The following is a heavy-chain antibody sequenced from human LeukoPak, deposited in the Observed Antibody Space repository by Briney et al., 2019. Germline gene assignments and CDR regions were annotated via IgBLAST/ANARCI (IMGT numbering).Heavy chain of an antibody. Sequence: KTSETLSLTCTVSGGSISSGDYYWSWIRQPPGKGLEWIGYIYYSGSTYYNPSLKSRVTISVDTSKNQFSLKLSSVTAADTAVYYRARTRDGYNDFDYWGQGTLVTVSS. CDR2: IYYSGST. CDR3: ARTRDGYNDFDY. CDR1: GGSISSGDYY. D-gene: IGHD5-24*01. V-gene: IGHV4-30-4*01. J-gene: IGHJ4*02.